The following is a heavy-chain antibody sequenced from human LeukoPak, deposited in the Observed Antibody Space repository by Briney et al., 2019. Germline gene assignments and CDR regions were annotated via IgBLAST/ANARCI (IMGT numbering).Heavy chain of an antibody. V-gene: IGHV3-48*04. D-gene: IGHD3-3*01. CDR3: ASTYYDFIMDV. CDR1: GFTFSSYS. J-gene: IGHJ6*03. CDR2: ISSSSSTI. Sequence: PGGSLRLSCAASGFTFSSYSMNWVRQAPGKGLEWVSYISSSSSTIYYADSVKGRFTISRDNAKNSLYLQMNSLRAEDTAVYYCASTYYDFIMDVWGKGPTVTVSS.